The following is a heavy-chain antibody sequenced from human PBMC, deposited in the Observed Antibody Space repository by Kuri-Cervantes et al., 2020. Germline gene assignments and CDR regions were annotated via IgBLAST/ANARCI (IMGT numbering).Heavy chain of an antibody. V-gene: IGHV3-23*01. Sequence: GRSLRLSCAASGFTFSSYAMSWVRQAPGKGLEWVSAISGSGGSTYYADSVKGRFTISRDSAKNSLYLQMNSLRAEDTAVYYCARGDDAFDIWGQGTMVTVSS. J-gene: IGHJ3*02. CDR2: ISGSGGST. CDR1: GFTFSSYA. CDR3: ARGDDAFDI.